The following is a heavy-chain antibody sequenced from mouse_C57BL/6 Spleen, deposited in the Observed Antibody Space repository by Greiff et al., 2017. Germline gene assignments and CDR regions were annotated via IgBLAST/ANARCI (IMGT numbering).Heavy chain of an antibody. CDR3: ARFDYYGSSSFDY. CDR1: GYTFTDYN. D-gene: IGHD1-1*01. V-gene: IGHV1-18*01. Sequence: VQLKESGPELVKPGASVKIPCKASGYTFTDYNMDWVKQSHGKSLEWIGDINPNNGGTIYNQKFKGKATLTVDKSSSTAYMELRSLTSEDTAVYYCARFDYYGSSSFDYWGQGTTLTVSS. CDR2: INPNNGGT. J-gene: IGHJ2*01.